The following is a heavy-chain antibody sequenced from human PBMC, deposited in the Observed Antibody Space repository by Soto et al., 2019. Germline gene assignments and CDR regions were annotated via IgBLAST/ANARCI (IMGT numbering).Heavy chain of an antibody. J-gene: IGHJ3*02. CDR2: IWYDSSNI. CDR1: GFTFSTYV. V-gene: IGHV3-33*01. Sequence: GSLRRACAASGFTFSTYVMHWVRQAPGKGLEWVAAIWYDSSNIYYADSVKGRFTISRDNSKSTLYLQINSLRAEDTAVYYCASLIDSFDIWGQGTMVTV. CDR3: ASLIDSFDI.